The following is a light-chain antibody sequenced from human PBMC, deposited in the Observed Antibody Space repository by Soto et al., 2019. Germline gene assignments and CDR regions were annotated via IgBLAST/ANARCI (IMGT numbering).Light chain of an antibody. J-gene: IGKJ1*01. CDR1: RIISIC. CDR3: QQYNSWT. CDR2: YAF. Sequence: DIKMTQSPSSLSTSVGDRVTITCRATRIISICLDFYQQEPGKAPKLLTYYAFRLESRVPSRFSGTGSGTEFTLTSSSLQHDDIATYYCQQYNSWTFGQGTKVDIK. V-gene: IGKV1-5*01.